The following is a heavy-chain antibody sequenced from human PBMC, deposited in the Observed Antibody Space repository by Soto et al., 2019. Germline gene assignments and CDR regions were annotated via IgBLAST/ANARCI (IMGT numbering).Heavy chain of an antibody. CDR2: IYYSGST. Sequence: SETLSLTCTVSGGSISSYYWSWIRQPPGKGLERIGYIYYSGSTNYNPSLKSRVTISVDTSKNQFSLKLSSVTAADTAVYYCASLLAVAGTGAVDYWGQGTLVTVSS. CDR3: ASLLAVAGTGAVDY. V-gene: IGHV4-59*08. J-gene: IGHJ4*02. CDR1: GGSISSYY. D-gene: IGHD6-19*01.